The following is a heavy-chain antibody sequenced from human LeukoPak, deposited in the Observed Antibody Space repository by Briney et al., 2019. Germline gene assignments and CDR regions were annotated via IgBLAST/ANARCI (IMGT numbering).Heavy chain of an antibody. CDR2: IIPIFGTA. J-gene: IGHJ4*02. Sequence: ASVKVSCKASGGTFSSYAISWVRQAPGQGLEWMGGIIPIFGTANYAQKFQGRVTITADESTSTAYMELSGLRSEDTAVYYCARGEGYYDSSGYYFDYWGQGTLVTVSS. CDR3: ARGEGYYDSSGYYFDY. D-gene: IGHD3-22*01. V-gene: IGHV1-69*13. CDR1: GGTFSSYA.